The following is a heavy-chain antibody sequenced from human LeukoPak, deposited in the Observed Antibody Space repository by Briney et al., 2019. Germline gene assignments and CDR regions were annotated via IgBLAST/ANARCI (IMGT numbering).Heavy chain of an antibody. CDR3: ASHYDSSGYCFDY. CDR1: GGTFSSYA. CDR2: IIPIFGTA. V-gene: IGHV1-69*05. D-gene: IGHD3-22*01. J-gene: IGHJ4*02. Sequence: GASVKVSCKASGGTFSSYAISWVRQAPGQGLEWMGRIIPIFGTANYAQKFQGRVTITTDESTSTAYMELSSLRSEDTAVYYCASHYDSSGYCFDYWGQGTLVTVSS.